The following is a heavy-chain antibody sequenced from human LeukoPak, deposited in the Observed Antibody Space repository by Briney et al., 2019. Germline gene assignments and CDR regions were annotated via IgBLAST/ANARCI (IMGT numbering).Heavy chain of an antibody. D-gene: IGHD3-10*01. Sequence: GGSLRPSCVASGFTFSSHCMKWVRQSPGNGLEWVSGISRSGDITNYADSVKGRFTISRDNSKNTPYLHVNSLITKDTAVYYCGELGITMVEGVWGKGTTVTISS. CDR2: ISRSGDIT. J-gene: IGHJ6*04. V-gene: IGHV3-23*01. CDR3: GELGITMVEGV. CDR1: GFTFSSHC.